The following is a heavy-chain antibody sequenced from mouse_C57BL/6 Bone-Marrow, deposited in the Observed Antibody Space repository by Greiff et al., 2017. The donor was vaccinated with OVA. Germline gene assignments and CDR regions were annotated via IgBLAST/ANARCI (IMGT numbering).Heavy chain of an antibody. J-gene: IGHJ2*01. V-gene: IGHV5-17*01. CDR1: GFTFSDYG. CDR2: ISSGSSTI. Sequence: DVHLVESGGGLVKPGGSLKLSCAASGFTFSDYGMHWVRQAPEKGLEWVAYISSGSSTISYADTVKGRFTISRDNAKNTLFLQMTSLRSEDTAMYYCARHWYYFDYWGQGTTLTVSS. CDR3: ARHWYYFDY. D-gene: IGHD4-1*01.